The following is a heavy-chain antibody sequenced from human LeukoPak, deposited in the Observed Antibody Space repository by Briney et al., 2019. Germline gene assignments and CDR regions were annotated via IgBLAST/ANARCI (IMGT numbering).Heavy chain of an antibody. CDR2: IIPIFGTA. J-gene: IGHJ4*02. CDR3: ASEYYDSSGYEPHDY. D-gene: IGHD3-22*01. Sequence: GASVKVSCKASGGTFSSYAISWVRQAPGQGLEWMGGIIPIFGTANYAQKFQGRVTITADESTSTAYMELSSLRSEDTAVYYCASEYYDSSGYEPHDYWGQGTLVTVSS. CDR1: GGTFSSYA. V-gene: IGHV1-69*13.